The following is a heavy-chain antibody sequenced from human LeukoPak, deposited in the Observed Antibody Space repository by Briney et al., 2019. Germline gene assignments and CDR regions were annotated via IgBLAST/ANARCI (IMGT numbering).Heavy chain of an antibody. J-gene: IGHJ4*02. CDR2: IEPSGST. CDR3: AREGNNGYNYFDF. D-gene: IGHD5-24*01. V-gene: IGHV4-59*01. CDR1: GDSISSYY. Sequence: SETLSLTCTVSGDSISSYYWSWIRQPPGKGLEWIAYIEPSGSTNYNPSLKSRVTISVDTSKNQFSLKVSSVTAADTAVYYCAREGNNGYNYFDFWGQGTLVTVSS.